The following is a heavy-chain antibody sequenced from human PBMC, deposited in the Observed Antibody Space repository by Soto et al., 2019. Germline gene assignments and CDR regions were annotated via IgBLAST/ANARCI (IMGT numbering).Heavy chain of an antibody. CDR2: ISAYNGNT. CDR1: AYSFTSYG. V-gene: IGHV1-18*01. D-gene: IGHD3-9*01. J-gene: IGHJ5*02. CDR3: AREGVRDSVFYYDILTGDDNWFGP. Sequence: ASLRVSCEASAYSFTSYGISWVRQAPGQGLEWMGWISAYNGNTNYAQKLQGRVTMTTDTSTSTAYMELRSLRSADTAVYYCAREGVRDSVFYYDILTGDDNWFGPWGQGTVVTVS.